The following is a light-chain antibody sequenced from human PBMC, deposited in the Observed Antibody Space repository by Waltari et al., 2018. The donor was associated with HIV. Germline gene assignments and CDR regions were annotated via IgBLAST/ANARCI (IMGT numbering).Light chain of an antibody. CDR3: QQRSNWPPGST. CDR1: QSVSSY. J-gene: IGKJ4*01. Sequence: DIVLTQSPATLSLSPGARATLSCRASQSVSSYLAWYQQKPGQAPRLLIYDASNRATGIPARFSGSGSGTDFTLTISSLEPEDFAVYYCQQRSNWPPGSTFGGGTKVEIK. CDR2: DAS. V-gene: IGKV3-11*01.